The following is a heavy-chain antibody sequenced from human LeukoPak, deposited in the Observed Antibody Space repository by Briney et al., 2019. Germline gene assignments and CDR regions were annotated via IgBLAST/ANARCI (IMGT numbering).Heavy chain of an antibody. CDR2: IHHSGST. CDR1: GGSVRDNY. V-gene: IGHV4-34*01. CDR3: ARRGYSTARAAFDP. J-gene: IGHJ5*02. Sequence: SSETLSLTCAVYGGSVRDNYWSWIRQPPGKGLEWIGEIHHSGSTKYNPSLKSRVTISLDTSKNQFSLKLNSMTAADTAVYYCARRGYSTARAAFDPWGQGTLVTVSS. D-gene: IGHD2-15*01.